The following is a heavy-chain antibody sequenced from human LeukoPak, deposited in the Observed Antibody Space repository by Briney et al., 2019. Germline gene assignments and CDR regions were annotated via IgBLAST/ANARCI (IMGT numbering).Heavy chain of an antibody. CDR2: MRYDGSDE. D-gene: IGHD1-26*01. J-gene: IGHJ4*02. CDR1: GFIFSNYA. CDR3: ARDLGLSVGATPFDF. V-gene: IGHV3-30*02. Sequence: HPGGSLRLSCAASGFIFSNYAMTWVRQAPGKGLEWVAFMRYDGSDEHYADSVQGRFTISRDNSYNTLYLQMNSLRAEDTALYYCARDLGLSVGATPFDFWGQGTLVTVSS.